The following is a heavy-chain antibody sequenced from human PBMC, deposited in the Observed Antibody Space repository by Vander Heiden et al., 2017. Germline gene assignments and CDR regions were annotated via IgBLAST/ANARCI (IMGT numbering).Heavy chain of an antibody. V-gene: IGHV3-9*01. J-gene: IGHJ5*02. CDR3: AKSKRNTMTGGWFDP. CDR2: ISWNSGSI. CDR1: GFTFDDYA. Sequence: EVQLVESGGGLVQPGRSLRLSCAASGFTFDDYAMHWVRQAPGKGLEWVSGISWNSGSIGYADSVKGRFTISRDNAKNSLYLQMNSLRAEDTALYYCAKSKRNTMTGGWFDPWGQGTLVTVSS. D-gene: IGHD3-22*01.